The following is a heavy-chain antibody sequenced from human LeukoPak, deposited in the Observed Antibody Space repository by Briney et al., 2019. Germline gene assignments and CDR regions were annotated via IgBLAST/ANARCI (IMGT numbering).Heavy chain of an antibody. D-gene: IGHD4-23*01. Sequence: PGGSLRLSCAASGFTFSSYWMHWVRQAPGKGLVWVSHINFDGSSTTYADSVKGRFTISRDNAKNTLYLQMNSLRAEDTAVYYCARDSYGGGIDYWGQGTLVTVSS. CDR2: INFDGSST. CDR1: GFTFSSYW. J-gene: IGHJ4*02. V-gene: IGHV3-74*01. CDR3: ARDSYGGGIDY.